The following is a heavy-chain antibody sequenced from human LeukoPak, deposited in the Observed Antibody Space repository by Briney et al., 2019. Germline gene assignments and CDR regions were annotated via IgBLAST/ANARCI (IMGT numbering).Heavy chain of an antibody. V-gene: IGHV4-4*02. D-gene: IGHD3-3*01. Sequence: PSGTLSLTCAVSGGSLSSSNWWSWVRQPPGKGLEWIGEIYHSGSTNYNPSLKSRVTISVDTSKNQFSLKLSSVTVADSAVYYCASSPKYYDFSSGFRTPFDNWGHGTRVIVSS. CDR1: GGSLSSSNW. CDR3: ASSPKYYDFSSGFRTPFDN. J-gene: IGHJ4*01. CDR2: IYHSGST.